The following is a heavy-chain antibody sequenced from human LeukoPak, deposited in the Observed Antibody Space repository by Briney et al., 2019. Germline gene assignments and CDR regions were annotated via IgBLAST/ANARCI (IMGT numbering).Heavy chain of an antibody. V-gene: IGHV4-59*08. CDR1: GGSISSYY. D-gene: IGHD2-21*01. CDR3: ASSTYGLFDN. J-gene: IGHJ4*02. CDR2: IYYSGST. Sequence: NPSETLSLTCTVSGGSISSYYWSWIRQPPGKGLEWIGYIYYSGSTNYNPSLKSRVTISVDTSKNQFSLKLSSVTAADTAVYYCASSTYGLFDNWGQGTLVTVSS.